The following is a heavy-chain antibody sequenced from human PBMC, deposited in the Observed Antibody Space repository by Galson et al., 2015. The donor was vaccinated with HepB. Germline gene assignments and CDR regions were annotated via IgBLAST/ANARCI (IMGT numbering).Heavy chain of an antibody. J-gene: IGHJ5*02. CDR1: GFTFSGYS. Sequence: SLRLSCAASGFTFSGYSMNWVRQAPGKGLEWVSSISSSSSYIYYADSVRGRFTISRDNARNSLYLQMNSLRAEDTGVYYCATDGGWFRLDPWGQGTLVTVSS. CDR3: ATDGGWFRLDP. D-gene: IGHD2-15*01. V-gene: IGHV3-21*01. CDR2: ISSSSSYI.